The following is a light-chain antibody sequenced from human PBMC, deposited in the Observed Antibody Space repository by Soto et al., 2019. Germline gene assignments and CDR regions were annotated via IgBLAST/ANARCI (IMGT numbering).Light chain of an antibody. J-gene: IGKJ4*01. CDR3: QQRGNWPLT. CDR2: DAS. Sequence: EIVLTQSPATLSLSPGERATLSCRASQSVSSYLAWYQQKPGQPPRLVIYDASNRATGIPARFSGSGSGTDFTLTISSLEPEDFAVYYCQQRGNWPLTFGGGTKVEI. V-gene: IGKV3-11*01. CDR1: QSVSSY.